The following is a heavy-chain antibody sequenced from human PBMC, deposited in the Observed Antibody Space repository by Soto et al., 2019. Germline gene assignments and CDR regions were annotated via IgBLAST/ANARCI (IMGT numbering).Heavy chain of an antibody. J-gene: IGHJ5*02. CDR2: IYTGDTP. Sequence: PGGSLRLSCAASRFTVGSSYVSWVRQAPGKGLEWVSVIYTGDTPYYADSVKGRFTISRDNSKNTLYLQMNSQRVADTAVYYCTRVPKDVVPLTNNSYDPRGEGILVTVSS. CDR3: TRVPKDVVPLTNNSYDP. V-gene: IGHV3-53*01. CDR1: RFTVGSSY. D-gene: IGHD2-8*01.